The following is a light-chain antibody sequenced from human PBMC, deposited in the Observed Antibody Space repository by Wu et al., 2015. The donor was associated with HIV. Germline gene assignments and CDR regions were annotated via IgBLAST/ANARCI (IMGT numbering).Light chain of an antibody. CDR2: DTS. Sequence: PXERVTLSXKASRXVTTTLSLVPAEAWASLPGSSIYDTSTRPSDIPHRFSGSGSGTDFTLTITRLEPEDSAVIFCQQYGSSPLTFGGGTKVEI. CDR1: RXVTTT. J-gene: IGKJ4*01. CDR3: QQYGSSPLT. V-gene: IGKV3-20*01.